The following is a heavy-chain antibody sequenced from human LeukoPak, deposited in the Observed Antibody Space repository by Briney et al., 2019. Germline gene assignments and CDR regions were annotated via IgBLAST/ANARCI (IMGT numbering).Heavy chain of an antibody. CDR2: VSGSASNT. CDR1: GFTYSNYA. CDR3: AKGFQTYGELSFDV. Sequence: GGSLGLSCAASGFTYSNYAMSWVRQAPGKGLEWVSTVSGSASNTYYADSVKGRFTISRDNSKTTLYLQINSLRADDTAVYYCAKGFQTYGELSFDVWGQGTLVAVSS. V-gene: IGHV3-23*01. D-gene: IGHD4-17*01. J-gene: IGHJ4*02.